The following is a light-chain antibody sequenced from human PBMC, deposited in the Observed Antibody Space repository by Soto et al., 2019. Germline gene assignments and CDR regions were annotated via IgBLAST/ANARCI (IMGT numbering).Light chain of an antibody. V-gene: IGLV2-23*01. CDR2: EGS. CDR3: CSYAGSSTRVV. Sequence: QSVLTQPASVSGSPGQSITISCTGTSSDVGRYNLVSWYQQHPGKAPKLMIYEGSKRPSGVSNRFSGSKSGNTASLTISGLQAEDEADYYCCSYAGSSTRVVFGGGTKLTVL. J-gene: IGLJ2*01. CDR1: SSDVGRYNL.